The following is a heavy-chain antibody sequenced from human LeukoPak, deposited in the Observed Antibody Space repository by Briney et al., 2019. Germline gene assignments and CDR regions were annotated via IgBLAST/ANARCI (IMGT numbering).Heavy chain of an antibody. D-gene: IGHD3-22*01. Sequence: ASVKVSCKASGYTFTSYAMNWVRQAPGQGLEWMGWINTNTGNPTYAQGFTGRFVFSLDTSVSTAYLQISSLKAEDTAVYYCARESSGGIVVVNNWFDPWGQGTLVTVSP. V-gene: IGHV7-4-1*02. J-gene: IGHJ5*02. CDR1: GYTFTSYA. CDR2: INTNTGNP. CDR3: ARESSGGIVVVNNWFDP.